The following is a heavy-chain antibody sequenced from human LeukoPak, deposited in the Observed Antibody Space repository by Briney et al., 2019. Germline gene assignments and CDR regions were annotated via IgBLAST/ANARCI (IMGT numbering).Heavy chain of an antibody. Sequence: PGGSLRLSCAASGFTFSSYGMHWVRQAPGKGLEGVAVISYDGSNKYYAPSVKGRFTISRDNSKNTLYLQMNSLRAEDPAVYYCAKEIAVADPYYYYGMDVWGQGPTVTVS. CDR2: ISYDGSNK. CDR1: GFTFSSYG. V-gene: IGHV3-30*18. J-gene: IGHJ6*02. D-gene: IGHD6-19*01. CDR3: AKEIAVADPYYYYGMDV.